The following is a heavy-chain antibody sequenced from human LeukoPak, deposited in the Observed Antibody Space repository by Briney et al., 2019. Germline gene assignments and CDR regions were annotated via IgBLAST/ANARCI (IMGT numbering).Heavy chain of an antibody. V-gene: IGHV3-15*05. D-gene: IGHD5-12*01. CDR2: IKSKIDGGTT. CDR3: TTWVSSDNDRVDY. Sequence: GGSLRLSCAASGFTFKNAWMNWVRQAPGKGLEWVGHIKSKIDGGTTNYGAPVKGRFTISRDDSKNLLFLQMDSLKIEDTAVYYCTTWVSSDNDRVDYWGQGTLVTVSS. J-gene: IGHJ4*02. CDR1: GFTFKNAW.